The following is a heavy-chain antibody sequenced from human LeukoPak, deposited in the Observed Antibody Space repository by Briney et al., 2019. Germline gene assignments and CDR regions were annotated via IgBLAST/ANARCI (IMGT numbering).Heavy chain of an antibody. CDR3: ARGRITMVRGVKPLRDYYMDV. CDR1: GYTFTSYD. Sequence: ASVKVSCKASGYTFTSYDINWVRQATGQGLEWMGWMNPNSGNTGYAQKFQGRVTMTRNTSISTAYMELSSLRSEDTAVYYCARGRITMVRGVKPLRDYYMDVWGKGTTVTISS. D-gene: IGHD3-10*01. CDR2: MNPNSGNT. V-gene: IGHV1-8*01. J-gene: IGHJ6*03.